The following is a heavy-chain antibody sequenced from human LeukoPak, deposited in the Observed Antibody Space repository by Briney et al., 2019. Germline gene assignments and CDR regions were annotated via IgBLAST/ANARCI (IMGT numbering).Heavy chain of an antibody. CDR2: IYYSGST. CDR1: GGSISSSSYY. Sequence: SETLSLTCTVSGGSISSSSYYWGWIRQPPGKGLEWIGSIYYSGSTYYNPSLKSRVTISVDTSKNQFSLKLSSVTAADTAVYYCARAMVTYYYYYMDVWGKGTTVTVSS. D-gene: IGHD4/OR15-4a*01. V-gene: IGHV4-39*07. J-gene: IGHJ6*03. CDR3: ARAMVTYYYYYMDV.